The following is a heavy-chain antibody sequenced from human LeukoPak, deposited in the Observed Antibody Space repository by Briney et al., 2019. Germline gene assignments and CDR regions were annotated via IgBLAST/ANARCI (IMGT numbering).Heavy chain of an antibody. J-gene: IGHJ5*02. CDR1: GGSISNDNYY. CDR3: ARDLEGYVDTAMGGWFDP. Sequence: SETLSLTCTVSGGSISNDNYYWTWIRQPAGKGLEWIGRIHTSVGTKYNPSLKSRVTMSLDTSKNQFSLKLSSVTAADTAVYYCARDLEGYVDTAMGGWFDPWGQGTLVTVSS. CDR2: IHTSVGT. D-gene: IGHD5-18*01. V-gene: IGHV4-61*02.